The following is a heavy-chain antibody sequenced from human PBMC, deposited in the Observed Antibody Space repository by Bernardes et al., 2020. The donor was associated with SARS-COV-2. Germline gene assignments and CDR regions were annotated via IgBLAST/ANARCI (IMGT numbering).Heavy chain of an antibody. V-gene: IGHV1-18*01. CDR2: ISPYNANT. Sequence: ASVKVSCKASGYTFSNYAISWVRQAPGQGLEWMGWISPYNANTNYAQKLQGRVTMTTDPSTSTAYMELRSLSSDDTAVYYCARADYFDSTGYYPGSDYWGQGTLVTVSS. CDR3: ARADYFDSTGYYPGSDY. D-gene: IGHD3-22*01. J-gene: IGHJ4*02. CDR1: GYTFSNYA.